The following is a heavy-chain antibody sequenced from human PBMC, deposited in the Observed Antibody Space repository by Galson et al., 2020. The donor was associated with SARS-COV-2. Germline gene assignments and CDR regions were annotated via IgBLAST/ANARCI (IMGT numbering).Heavy chain of an antibody. CDR3: ARAIVVADIDY. Sequence: PSETLSLTCAVSGYSISSGYYWGWIRQPPGKGLEWIGSIYHSGSTYYNPSLKSRVTISVDTSKNQFSLKLSSVTAADTAVYYCARAIVVADIDYWGQGTLVTVSS. J-gene: IGHJ4*02. CDR2: IYHSGST. CDR1: GYSISSGYY. V-gene: IGHV4-38-2*01. D-gene: IGHD6-13*01.